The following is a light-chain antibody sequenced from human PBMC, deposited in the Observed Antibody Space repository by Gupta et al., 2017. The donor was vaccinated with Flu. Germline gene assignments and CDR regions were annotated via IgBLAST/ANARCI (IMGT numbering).Light chain of an antibody. CDR3: RQQKNSPWT. CDR1: QDIRND. Sequence: PSSLSASVGDRVTITCRASQDIRNDLGWYQQQPGRAPKRLIYAASTVQSGVPSRFSGSGSGTEFTLTISSRQPEDFAIYYCRQQKNSPWTFGQGTMVEV. J-gene: IGKJ1*01. V-gene: IGKV1-17*01. CDR2: AAS.